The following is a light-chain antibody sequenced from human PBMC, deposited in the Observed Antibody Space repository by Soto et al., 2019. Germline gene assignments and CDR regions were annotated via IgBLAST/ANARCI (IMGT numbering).Light chain of an antibody. CDR1: QSVYST. V-gene: IGKV3-15*01. J-gene: IGKJ4*01. CDR2: HAS. Sequence: EIVMTQSPATLSGSPGERATLSCRASQSVYSTLAWYQRKPGQAPSLLIYHASTRATGIPARFSGSGSGTEFTLTISSLQSEDFAVYYCQQYNKWPLTFGGGTKLEIK. CDR3: QQYNKWPLT.